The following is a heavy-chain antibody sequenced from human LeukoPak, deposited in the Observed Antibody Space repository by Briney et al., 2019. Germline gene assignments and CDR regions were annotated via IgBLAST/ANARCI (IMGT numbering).Heavy chain of an antibody. J-gene: IGHJ5*02. Sequence: SQTLSFTCAISGDSVSNNGASWNWIRQSPSRGLQWLGRTYYRTRWYFDYAVAVRSRATINPDTSQNQFSLQLDSVTPEDTAVYYCARGGAGWYVSVFDPWGQGTLVTVSS. CDR3: ARGGAGWYVSVFDP. CDR1: GDSVSNNGAS. V-gene: IGHV6-1*01. D-gene: IGHD6-19*01. CDR2: TYYRTRWYF.